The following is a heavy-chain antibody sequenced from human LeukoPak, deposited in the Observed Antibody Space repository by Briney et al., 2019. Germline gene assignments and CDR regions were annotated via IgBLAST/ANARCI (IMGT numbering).Heavy chain of an antibody. J-gene: IGHJ4*02. CDR2: FHPEDGET. Sequence: AASVKVSCKVSGYTVTELSMHWVRQSPGKGLEWMGGFHPEDGETIYAQKFQGRVTMTTDSSTNTAYMELRSLRSDDTAMYYCARDSTTGIDYWGLGTLVTVSS. CDR1: GYTVTELS. V-gene: IGHV1-24*01. CDR3: ARDSTTGIDY. D-gene: IGHD1-14*01.